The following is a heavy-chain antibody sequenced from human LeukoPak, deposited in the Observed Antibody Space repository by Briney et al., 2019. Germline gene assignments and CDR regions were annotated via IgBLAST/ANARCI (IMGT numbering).Heavy chain of an antibody. CDR3: ARLKRDGYNIGY. V-gene: IGHV5-10-1*01. CDR1: GYSFPIYW. CDR2: IDPSDSYT. D-gene: IGHD5-24*01. J-gene: IGHJ4*02. Sequence: GESLKISCKGSGYSFPIYWISWVRQMPGTGLEWMGRIDPSDSYTNYSPSSQGHVTISADKSISTAYLQWSSLRASDTAIYYCARLKRDGYNIGYWGQGTLVTVSS.